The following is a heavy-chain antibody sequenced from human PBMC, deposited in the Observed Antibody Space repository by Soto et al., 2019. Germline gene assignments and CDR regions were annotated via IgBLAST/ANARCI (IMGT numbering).Heavy chain of an antibody. D-gene: IGHD1-26*01. CDR3: ATSPKGYFGPTAFDS. V-gene: IGHV4-31*03. Sequence: PSETPSLTCTVSCCSIRSGGYYWSWIRQHPGKGLEWIGYIYYSGSTYYNPSLKSRVAISVDTSKNQFSLKLSSVTAADTAVYYCATSPKGYFGPTAFDSWGQGVLVTVSS. CDR1: CCSIRSGGYY. J-gene: IGHJ4*02. CDR2: IYYSGST.